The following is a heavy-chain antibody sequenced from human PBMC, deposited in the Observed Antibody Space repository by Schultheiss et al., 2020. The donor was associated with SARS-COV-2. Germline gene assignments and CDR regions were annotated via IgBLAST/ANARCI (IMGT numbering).Heavy chain of an antibody. CDR3: ARGRVGATLPDAFDI. D-gene: IGHD1-26*01. J-gene: IGHJ3*02. Sequence: GESLKISCAASGFTVSSNYMSWVRQAPGKGLEWVSVIYSGGSTYYADSVKGRFTISRHNSKNTLYLQMNSLRAEDTAVYYCARGRVGATLPDAFDIWGQGKMVTVSS. V-gene: IGHV3-53*04. CDR1: GFTVSSNY. CDR2: IYSGGST.